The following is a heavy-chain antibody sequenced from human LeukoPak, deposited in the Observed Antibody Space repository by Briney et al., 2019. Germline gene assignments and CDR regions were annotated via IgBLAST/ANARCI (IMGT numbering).Heavy chain of an antibody. CDR3: ARGPEGYCSGGSCRYYFDY. Sequence: PSETLSLTCAVYGGSFSGNYWSWIRQPPGKGLEWMGEINHSGSTNYNASLKSRVTISVDTSKNQFSLKLSSVTAADTAVYYCARGPEGYCSGGSCRYYFDYWGQGTLVTVSS. J-gene: IGHJ4*02. CDR2: INHSGST. D-gene: IGHD2-15*01. CDR1: GGSFSGNY. V-gene: IGHV4-34*01.